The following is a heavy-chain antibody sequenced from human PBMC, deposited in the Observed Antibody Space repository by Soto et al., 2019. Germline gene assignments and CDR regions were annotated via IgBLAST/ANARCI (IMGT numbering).Heavy chain of an antibody. CDR3: ARTSYDSSGTAADP. CDR2: IYYSGST. CDR1: GGSISNYY. J-gene: IGHJ5*02. V-gene: IGHV4-59*12. D-gene: IGHD3-22*01. Sequence: SETLSLTCIVSGGSISNYYWSWIRQPPGKGLEWIGYIYYSGSTYYNPSLKSRVTISVDTSKNQFSLKLSSVTAADTAVYYCARTSYDSSGTAADPWGQGTLVTVSS.